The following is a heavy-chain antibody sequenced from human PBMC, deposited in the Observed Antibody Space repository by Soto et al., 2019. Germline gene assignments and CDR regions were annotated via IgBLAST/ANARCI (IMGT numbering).Heavy chain of an antibody. CDR3: ARVRATDYEIDY. D-gene: IGHD4-17*01. V-gene: IGHV3-7*03. CDR1: GFMSGSYW. CDR2: IKRDRSEK. Sequence: PGGSLRLSCTASGFMSGSYWMTWVRHVPGKGLQWVANIKRDRSEKYYVDFVKGRFTISRDNADNSVFLDMNNLRVDDTATYYCARVRATDYEIDYWGQGALVTVSS. J-gene: IGHJ4*02.